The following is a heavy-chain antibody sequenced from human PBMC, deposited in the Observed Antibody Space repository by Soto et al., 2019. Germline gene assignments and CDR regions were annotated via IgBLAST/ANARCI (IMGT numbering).Heavy chain of an antibody. Sequence: GGSLRLSCAASGFTFRTYAMSWVRQAPGKGLEWVAGIVGNGDEYYADTVRGRFTISRDNSNNILYLQMNSLRAEDTAFYYCARDAVEDFWSGYYVLDYWGQGTLVTVSS. CDR3: ARDAVEDFWSGYYVLDY. CDR1: GFTFRTYA. V-gene: IGHV3-23*01. CDR2: IVGNGDE. J-gene: IGHJ4*02. D-gene: IGHD3-3*01.